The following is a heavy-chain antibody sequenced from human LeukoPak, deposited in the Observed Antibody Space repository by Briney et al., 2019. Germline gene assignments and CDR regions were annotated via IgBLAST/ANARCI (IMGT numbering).Heavy chain of an antibody. CDR3: ATWYSTYY. J-gene: IGHJ4*02. CDR2: IKQDGSEK. Sequence: GGSLRLSCTASGFPFSSYWMNWVRQAPGKGLEWVANIKQDGSEKYYADSVKGRFTISRDNAKNSLFLQMNSLRAEDTAVYYCATWYSTYYWGQGTLVTVSS. V-gene: IGHV3-7*01. D-gene: IGHD2-21*01. CDR1: GFPFSSYW.